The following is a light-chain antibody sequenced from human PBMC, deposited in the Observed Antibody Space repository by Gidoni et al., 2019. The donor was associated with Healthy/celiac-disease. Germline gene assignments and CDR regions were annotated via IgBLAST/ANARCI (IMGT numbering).Light chain of an antibody. V-gene: IGKV3-20*01. CDR2: GAS. CDR1: QSVSSSY. J-gene: IGKJ1*01. Sequence: EIVLTQSPGTLSLSPGERATLSCRASQSVSSSYLAWYQQKPGQAPRLLIYGASSRATGIPDRFSGSGSGTDFTLTISRLEPEDFAVYYCQQYGSSPRTFGQGTKVWKSN. CDR3: QQYGSSPRT.